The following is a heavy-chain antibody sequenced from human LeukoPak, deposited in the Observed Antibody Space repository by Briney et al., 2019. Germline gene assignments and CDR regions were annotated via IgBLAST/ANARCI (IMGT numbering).Heavy chain of an antibody. Sequence: ASMKVSCKASGYTFTSYGITWVRQAPGQGLEWMGWINPNSGGTNYAQKFQGRVTMTRDTSISTAYMELSRLRSDDTAVYYCARDLVGGYGRDFDYWGQGTLVTVSS. J-gene: IGHJ4*02. CDR1: GYTFTSYG. D-gene: IGHD5-18*01. CDR2: INPNSGGT. V-gene: IGHV1-2*02. CDR3: ARDLVGGYGRDFDY.